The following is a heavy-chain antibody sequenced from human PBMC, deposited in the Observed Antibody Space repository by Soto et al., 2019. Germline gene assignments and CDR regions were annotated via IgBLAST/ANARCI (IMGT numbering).Heavy chain of an antibody. V-gene: IGHV1-18*01. D-gene: IGHD5-18*01. CDR1: GYSFTSYG. Sequence: QVHLVQSGSDVEKPGASVKVSCEASGYSFTSYGIGWVRQVPGQGPEWMGWISPYNGRTNYAQSVKGRVVMTTDISTNTVYLELRSLRSDDSAIYYCGRCRTDSYAMDVWGQGTTVTVSS. CDR2: ISPYNGRT. CDR3: GRCRTDSYAMDV. J-gene: IGHJ6*02.